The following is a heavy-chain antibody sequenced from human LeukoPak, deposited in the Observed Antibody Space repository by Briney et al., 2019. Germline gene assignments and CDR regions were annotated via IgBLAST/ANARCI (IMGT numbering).Heavy chain of an antibody. D-gene: IGHD1-26*01. CDR3: ARVPRRTNSGSYEDLDY. Sequence: ASVKVSCKASGYTFTSYGISWVRQAPGQGLEWMGWISAYNGNTNYAQKLQGRVTMTTDTSTSTAYMELRSLRSDDTAVYYCARVPRRTNSGSYEDLDYWGQGTLVTVSS. V-gene: IGHV1-18*01. J-gene: IGHJ4*02. CDR1: GYTFTSYG. CDR2: ISAYNGNT.